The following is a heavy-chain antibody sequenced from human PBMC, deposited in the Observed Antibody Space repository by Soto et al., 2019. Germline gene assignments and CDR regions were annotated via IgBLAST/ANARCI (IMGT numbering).Heavy chain of an antibody. CDR3: AKDLHWYGMDV. V-gene: IGHV3-23*01. CDR1: GFNFRGYY. Sequence: EVQLLESGGGLVQPGGSLRLSCVASGFNFRGYYMAWVRQAPGKGPEWVSGTSPASDNTKSADSVKGRFTISRDNSKNTLFLQMDSLRAEDTAVYYCAKDLHWYGMDVWGQGTTVTVSS. D-gene: IGHD1-1*01. CDR2: TSPASDNT. J-gene: IGHJ6*02.